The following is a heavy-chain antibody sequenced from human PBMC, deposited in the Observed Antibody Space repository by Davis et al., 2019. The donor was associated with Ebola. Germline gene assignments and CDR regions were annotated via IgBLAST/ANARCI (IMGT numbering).Heavy chain of an antibody. J-gene: IGHJ4*02. CDR1: GFIFSNYG. CDR3: ARGVGSAQRAYFDF. CDR2: MSYDGNNK. V-gene: IGHV3-30*03. Sequence: PGGSLRLSCAASGFIFSNYGIHWVRQAPNRGLEWVAVMSYDGNNKYYKDSVRGRFTISRDNSKNTVYLQMNSLRVEDTAVYYCARGVGSAQRAYFDFWGQGSLVTVSS. D-gene: IGHD1-26*01.